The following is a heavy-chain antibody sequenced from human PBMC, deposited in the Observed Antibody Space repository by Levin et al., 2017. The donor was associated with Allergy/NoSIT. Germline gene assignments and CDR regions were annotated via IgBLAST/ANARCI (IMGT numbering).Heavy chain of an antibody. CDR2: IHDSGRYT. D-gene: IGHD2-8*01. Sequence: PGGSLRLSCAASRFTFTNYAMSWVRQAPGKGLEWVSGIHDSGRYTYYADSVKGRFTISRDNSKNTLYLQMNSLRAEDTAVYYCAKFARPAGVYASRDAYALWGQGTLVTVSS. CDR3: AKFARPAGVYASRDAYAL. J-gene: IGHJ3*01. CDR1: RFTFTNYA. V-gene: IGHV3-23*01.